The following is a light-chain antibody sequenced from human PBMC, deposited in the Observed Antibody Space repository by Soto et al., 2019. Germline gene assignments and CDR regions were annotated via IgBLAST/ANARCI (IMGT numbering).Light chain of an antibody. Sequence: DIQLTQSPSFLAASVRDRVTITCRASQGISSYLAWYQQKPGKAPKLLIYAASTLQSGVPSRFSGSGSGTSFTLTISSLQPEDFATYYCQQLLSYPITFGQGTRVEIK. CDR1: QGISSY. V-gene: IGKV1-9*01. CDR2: AAS. J-gene: IGKJ5*01. CDR3: QQLLSYPIT.